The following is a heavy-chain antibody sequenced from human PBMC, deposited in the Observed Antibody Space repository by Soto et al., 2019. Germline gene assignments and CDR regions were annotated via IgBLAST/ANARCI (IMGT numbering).Heavy chain of an antibody. CDR2: IYYSGST. CDR1: GGSVSSGSYY. V-gene: IGHV4-61*01. J-gene: IGHJ4*02. D-gene: IGHD6-13*01. CDR3: AREKRPPQYSSPLDY. Sequence: SETLSLTCTVSGGSVSSGSYYWSWIRQPPGKGLEWIGYIYYSGSTNYNPSLKSRVTISVDTSKNQISLKLSSVTAADTAVYCCAREKRPPQYSSPLDYWGQGTLVTVSS.